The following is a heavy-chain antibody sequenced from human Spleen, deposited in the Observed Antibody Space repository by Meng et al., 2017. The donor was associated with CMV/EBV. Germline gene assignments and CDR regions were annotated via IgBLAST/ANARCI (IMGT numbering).Heavy chain of an antibody. CDR2: ISISGPK. J-gene: IGHJ4*02. CDR3: ARDEYSSSYYFDY. V-gene: IGHV3-11*04. D-gene: IGHD6-6*01. Sequence: CAASGFNFSDYYMTWIRQAPGKGPEWISYISISGPKHYADSVRGRFTISRDNAKNSLYLQMNSLRVEDTAVYYCARDEYSSSYYFDYWGQGTLVTVSS. CDR1: GFNFSDYY.